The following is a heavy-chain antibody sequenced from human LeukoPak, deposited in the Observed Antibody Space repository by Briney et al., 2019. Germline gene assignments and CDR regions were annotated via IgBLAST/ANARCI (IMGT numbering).Heavy chain of an antibody. D-gene: IGHD2-2*01. Sequence: GGSLSLSGAAPGFTVSSNYMSWVRQAQGKGREWVSVIYIAGDRYYADSVKGRFTISRDSSKNTLYLQVNSLRAEDTAVYYCARESPYQPHAFDIWGQGTMVTVSS. V-gene: IGHV3-53*01. CDR3: ARESPYQPHAFDI. CDR1: GFTVSSNY. CDR2: IYIAGDR. J-gene: IGHJ3*02.